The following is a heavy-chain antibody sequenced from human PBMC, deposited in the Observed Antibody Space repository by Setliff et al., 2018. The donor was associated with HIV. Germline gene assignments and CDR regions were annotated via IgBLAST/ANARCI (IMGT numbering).Heavy chain of an antibody. V-gene: IGHV4-31*03. CDR1: GGSISSGGYY. D-gene: IGHD6-6*01. J-gene: IGHJ4*02. CDR2: IYYTGST. Sequence: SETLSLTCIVSGGSISSGGYYWTWIRQYPGKGLEWIGYIYYTGSTYYNPSLKSRLTMSVDASKNQFSLKLTSVTAADTAVYYCARLVGGDSSSSFFFDYWGQGTLVTVSS. CDR3: ARLVGGDSSSSFFFDY.